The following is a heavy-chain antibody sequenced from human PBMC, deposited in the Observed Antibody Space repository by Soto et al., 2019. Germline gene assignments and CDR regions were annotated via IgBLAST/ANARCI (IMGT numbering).Heavy chain of an antibody. CDR3: ARVLGFLEYGMDV. CDR2: IIPIFGTA. V-gene: IGHV1-69*13. Sequence: ASVKVSCKASGGTFSSYAISWVRQAPGQGLEWMGGIIPIFGTANYAQKFQGRVTITADESTSTAYMELSSLRSEDTAVYYRARVLGFLEYGMDVWGQGTTVTVSS. CDR1: GGTFSSYA. J-gene: IGHJ6*02. D-gene: IGHD3-3*01.